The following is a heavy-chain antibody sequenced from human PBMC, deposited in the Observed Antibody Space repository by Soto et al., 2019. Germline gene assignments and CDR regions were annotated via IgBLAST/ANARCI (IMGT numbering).Heavy chain of an antibody. CDR3: ARARGLGAFDI. CDR1: GGSIISGVYY. J-gene: IGHJ3*02. CDR2: IYYSGST. D-gene: IGHD3-10*01. Sequence: TLSHTCPFSGGSIISGVYYWSWIRQHPGKGLEWIGYIYYSGSTYYNPSLKSRVTISVDTSKNQFSLKLSSVTAADTAVYYCARARGLGAFDIWGQGKMVSVSS. V-gene: IGHV4-31*03.